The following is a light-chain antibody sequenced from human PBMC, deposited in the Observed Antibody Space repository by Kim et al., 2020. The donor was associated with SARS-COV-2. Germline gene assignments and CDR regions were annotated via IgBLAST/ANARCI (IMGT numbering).Light chain of an antibody. V-gene: IGKV3-20*01. CDR1: QSVSSSY. Sequence: LSPGERATLSCRASQSVSSSYLAWYQQKPGKAPRLLIYGASSRATGIPDRFSGSGSGTDFTLTISRLEPEDFAVYYCQQYGSPITFGQGTRLEIK. CDR3: QQYGSPIT. CDR2: GAS. J-gene: IGKJ5*01.